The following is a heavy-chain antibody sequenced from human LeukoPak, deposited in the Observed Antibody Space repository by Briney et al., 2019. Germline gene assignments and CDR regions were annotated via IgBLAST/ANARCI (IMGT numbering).Heavy chain of an antibody. D-gene: IGHD2-2*02. V-gene: IGHV3-7*01. CDR1: GFTFSSYW. CDR2: IKQDGSEK. J-gene: IGHJ5*02. CDR3: ARAPPRLTIPAAIPEYNWFDP. Sequence: GGSLRPSCAASGFTFSSYWMSWVRQAPGKGLEWVANIKQDGSEKYYVDSVKGRFTISRDNAKNSLYLQMNSLRAEDTAVYYCARAPPRLTIPAAIPEYNWFDPWGQGTLVTVSS.